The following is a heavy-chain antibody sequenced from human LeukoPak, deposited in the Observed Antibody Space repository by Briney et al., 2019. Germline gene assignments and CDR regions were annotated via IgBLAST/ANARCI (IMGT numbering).Heavy chain of an antibody. J-gene: IGHJ3*02. D-gene: IGHD2-21*01. CDR1: GFTFSSYA. CDR3: ARRHIVVVDAFDI. V-gene: IGHV3-48*04. Sequence: GGSLRLSCAASGFTFSSYAMSWVRQAPGKGPEWISYISGSGSTMYYADSVKGRFTISRDNAKNSLYLQMNSLRAEDTAVYYCARRHIVVVDAFDIWGQGTMVTVSS. CDR2: ISGSGSTM.